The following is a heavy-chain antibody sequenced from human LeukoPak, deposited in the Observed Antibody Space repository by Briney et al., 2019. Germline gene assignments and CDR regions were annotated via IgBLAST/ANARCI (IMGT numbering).Heavy chain of an antibody. V-gene: IGHV3-30*04. D-gene: IGHD1-26*01. Sequence: GGSLRLSCAASGFTFSSYAMHWVRQAPGKGLEWVAVISYDGSNKYYADSVKGRFTISRDNAKKSVYLQMNSLRAEDTAVYYCARAYSERYGLGYYYMDVWGKGTTVTISS. CDR3: ARAYSERYGLGYYYMDV. CDR2: ISYDGSNK. J-gene: IGHJ6*03. CDR1: GFTFSSYA.